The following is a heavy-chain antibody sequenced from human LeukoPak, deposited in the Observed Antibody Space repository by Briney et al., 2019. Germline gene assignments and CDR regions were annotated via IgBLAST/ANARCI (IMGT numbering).Heavy chain of an antibody. CDR3: TSCGSISCYTFDFDY. D-gene: IGHD2-2*02. CDR2: IRSKAYGGTT. Sequence: PGGSLRLSCTASGFTFGDYAMSWVRQAPGKGLEWVGFIRSKAYGGTTEYAASVKGRSTISRDDSKSIAYLQMNSLKTEDTAVYYCTSCGSISCYTFDFDYWGQGTLVTVSS. J-gene: IGHJ4*02. CDR1: GFTFGDYA. V-gene: IGHV3-49*04.